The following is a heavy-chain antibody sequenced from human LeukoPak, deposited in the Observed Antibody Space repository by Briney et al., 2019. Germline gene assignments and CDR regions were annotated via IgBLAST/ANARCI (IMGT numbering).Heavy chain of an antibody. D-gene: IGHD5-18*01. CDR2: ISSSSPYI. V-gene: IGHV3-21*01. CDR1: GFTFSDYS. CDR3: ARLYSRVGPFDY. Sequence: GGSLGLSCAASGFTFSDYSMNWVRQAPGKGLEWVASISSSSPYIYYTDSVKGRFTISRDNAKNSLYLQMNSLRADDTAVYYCARLYSRVGPFDYWGQGTLVTVSS. J-gene: IGHJ4*02.